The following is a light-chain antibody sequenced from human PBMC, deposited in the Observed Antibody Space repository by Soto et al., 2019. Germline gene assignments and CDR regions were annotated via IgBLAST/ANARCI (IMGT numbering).Light chain of an antibody. V-gene: IGKV1-39*01. CDR3: QQSYRNPWT. Sequence: DIQTTQSPPSLSASMGDRITITCLSSQIINTYLNWYQQKPGNAPKLLIYAASSLQSGVPSRFSGNGSGTDFTLSISSLRPEDFATYYCQQSYRNPWTYGPGTKVDI. J-gene: IGKJ1*01. CDR2: AAS. CDR1: QIINTY.